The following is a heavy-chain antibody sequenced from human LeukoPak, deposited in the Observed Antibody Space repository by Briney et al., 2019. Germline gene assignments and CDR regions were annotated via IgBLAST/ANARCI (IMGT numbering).Heavy chain of an antibody. CDR3: TTGGDILTGYYFLEY. CDR2: IKSKTDGGTT. J-gene: IGHJ4*02. CDR1: GFTFSSYE. Sequence: PGGSLRLSCAASGFTFSSYEMNWVRQAPGKGLEWVGRIKSKTDGGTTDYAAPVKGRFTISRDDSKNTLYLQMNSLKTEDTAVYYCTTGGDILTGYYFLEYWGQGTLVTVSS. V-gene: IGHV3-15*01. D-gene: IGHD3-9*01.